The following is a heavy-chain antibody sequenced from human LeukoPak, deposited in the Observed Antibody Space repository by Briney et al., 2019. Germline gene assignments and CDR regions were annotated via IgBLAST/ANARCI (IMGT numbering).Heavy chain of an antibody. CDR3: VRDPGGTLFDS. J-gene: IGHJ4*02. CDR2: TYYRSKWYN. Sequence: SQTLSLTCVISGDSVSRNTASWNWIRQSPTRGLEWLGRTYYRSKWYNDFAESVKSRITFSADTSKNQLTLQLNSVTPDDTAVYYCVRDPGGTLFDSWGQGTLVTASS. CDR1: GDSVSRNTAS. V-gene: IGHV6-1*01.